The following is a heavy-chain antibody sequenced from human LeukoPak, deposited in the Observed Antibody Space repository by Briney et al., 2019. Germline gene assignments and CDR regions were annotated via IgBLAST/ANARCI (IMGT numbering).Heavy chain of an antibody. V-gene: IGHV3-48*01. CDR3: AKDPGGPKDY. CDR1: GFTFSSYS. CDR2: ISSSSSTI. Sequence: GGSLRLSCAASGFTFSSYSMNWVRQVPGKGLEWVSYISSSSSTIYYADSVKGRFTISRGNAKNTLYLQMNSLRAEDTAVYYCAKDPGGPKDYWGQGTLVTVSS. J-gene: IGHJ4*02. D-gene: IGHD3-10*01.